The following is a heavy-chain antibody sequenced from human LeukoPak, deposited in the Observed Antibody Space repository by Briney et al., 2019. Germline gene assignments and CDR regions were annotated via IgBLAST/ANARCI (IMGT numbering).Heavy chain of an antibody. Sequence: GGSLRLSCAASGFSFSKYWMHWVRQTPGEGLVWVARITEDRTYTSYADSVKGRFTISRDNARNTVFLQMNSLRAEDTAVYYCARDFDMGITPGDDFDFWGQGTLVTVSS. CDR1: GFSFSKYW. D-gene: IGHD3-9*01. CDR3: ARDFDMGITPGDDFDF. CDR2: ITEDRTYT. V-gene: IGHV3-74*01. J-gene: IGHJ4*02.